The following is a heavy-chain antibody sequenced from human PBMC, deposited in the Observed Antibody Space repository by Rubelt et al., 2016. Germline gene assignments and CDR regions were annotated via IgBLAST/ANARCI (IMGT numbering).Heavy chain of an antibody. D-gene: IGHD4-11*01. J-gene: IGHJ4*02. CDR1: GGSINRSR. Sequence: LQLQESGPGLVKPSETLSLTCSVSGGSINRSRYYWAWIRQSPGKGLEWVSYISSTISDIYYADSVKGRVTISRDNAKNSLYLQMNSLRVEDTAVYYCARVLRGFNSNIDYWGQGTLVIVSS. CDR3: ARVLRGFNSNIDY. V-gene: IGHV3-21*05. CDR2: ISSTISDI.